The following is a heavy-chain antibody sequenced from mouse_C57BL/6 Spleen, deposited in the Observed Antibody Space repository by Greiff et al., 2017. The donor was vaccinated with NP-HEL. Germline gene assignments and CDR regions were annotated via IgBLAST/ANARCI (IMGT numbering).Heavy chain of an antibody. D-gene: IGHD2-4*01. CDR3: ARSVYDYDGAWFAY. V-gene: IGHV1-64*01. CDR2: IHPNSGST. J-gene: IGHJ3*01. Sequence: QVQLKQPGAELVKPGASVKLSCKASGYTFTSYWMHWVKQRPGQGLEWIGMIHPNSGSTNYNEKFKSKATLTVDKSSSTAYMQLSSLTSEDSAVYYCARSVYDYDGAWFAYWGQGTLDTVSA. CDR1: GYTFTSYW.